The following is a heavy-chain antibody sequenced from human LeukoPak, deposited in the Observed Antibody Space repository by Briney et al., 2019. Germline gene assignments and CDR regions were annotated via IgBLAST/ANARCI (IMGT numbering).Heavy chain of an antibody. Sequence: SETLSLTCTVSGGSISSYYWSWLRQPPGEGLEWIGYIYYSGSTNYNPSLKSRVTISVDTSKNQFSLKLSSVTAADTAVYYCARHEYSYGNFDYWGQGLLVTVSS. V-gene: IGHV4-59*08. CDR3: ARHEYSYGNFDY. D-gene: IGHD5-18*01. J-gene: IGHJ4*02. CDR1: GGSISSYY. CDR2: IYYSGST.